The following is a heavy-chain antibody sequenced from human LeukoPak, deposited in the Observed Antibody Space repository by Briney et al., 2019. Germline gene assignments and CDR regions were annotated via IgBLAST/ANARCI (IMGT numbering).Heavy chain of an antibody. D-gene: IGHD1-26*01. J-gene: IGHJ4*02. CDR2: ISGSGYST. Sequence: GGSLRLSCAASGFTFHNYAMAWVRQAPGKGLEWVSGISGSGYSTYYADSVKGRLTISRDVPKDTLYMQMNSLRVEDTAVYYCVKVSGRGPRGPFDFWGQGTLVSVSS. CDR3: VKVSGRGPRGPFDF. CDR1: GFTFHNYA. V-gene: IGHV3-23*01.